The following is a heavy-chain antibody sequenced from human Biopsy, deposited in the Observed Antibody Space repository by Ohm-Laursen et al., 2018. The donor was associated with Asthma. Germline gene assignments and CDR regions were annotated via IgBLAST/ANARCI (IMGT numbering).Heavy chain of an antibody. CDR3: ARTYFDFLTGQVHDAFAM. Sequence: GASVRVSCNASGYTFINYAIHWVRQAPGHSLEWMGWINAANGNTKYSQKFQGRLTISRDTSASTAYMDLSSPRSEDTAAYYCARTYFDFLTGQVHDAFAMWGQGTMVTVSS. J-gene: IGHJ3*02. D-gene: IGHD3-9*01. CDR1: GYTFINYA. V-gene: IGHV1-3*01. CDR2: INAANGNT.